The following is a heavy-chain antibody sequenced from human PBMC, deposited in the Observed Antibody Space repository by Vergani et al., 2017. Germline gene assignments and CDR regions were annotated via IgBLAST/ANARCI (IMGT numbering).Heavy chain of an antibody. V-gene: IGHV4-4*03. D-gene: IGHD2-21*01. CDR1: GGSIRSHKW. CDR2: THESETS. J-gene: IGHJ4*02. CDR3: AREGEGAFNLGH. Sequence: QVHLQESGPGLVKPPGTLSLPCVVSGGSIRSHKWWSWVRQSPGKGLEWIGETHESETSNYNPSLNSRVTISVDKSTNQCSLKLNSVTAADSGLYYCAREGEGAFNLGHWGQGTLVTVSS.